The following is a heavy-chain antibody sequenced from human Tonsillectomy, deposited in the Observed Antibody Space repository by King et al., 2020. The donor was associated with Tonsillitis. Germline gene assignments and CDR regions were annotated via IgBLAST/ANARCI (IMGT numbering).Heavy chain of an antibody. CDR1: GFTFSTYS. CDR2: INSVGSHI. D-gene: IGHD2-15*01. CDR3: ARPYCSGERCYQRNDAFDL. Sequence: VQLVESGGGLVKPGGSLRLSCAASGFTFSTYSMTWVRQAPGKGLEWVSSINSVGSHIYYAESVRGRFTISRDNAKNSLYLQMNSLRAEDAAVYSCARPYCSGERCYQRNDAFDLWGLGTMVTVSS. J-gene: IGHJ3*01. V-gene: IGHV3-21*01.